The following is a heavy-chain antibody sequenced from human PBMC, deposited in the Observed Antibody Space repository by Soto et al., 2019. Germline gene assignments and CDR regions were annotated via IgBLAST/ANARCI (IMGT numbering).Heavy chain of an antibody. J-gene: IGHJ4*02. V-gene: IGHV4-30-2*01. CDR1: GGSISSGGYS. CDR3: AGGIAARPLGY. CDR2: IYHSGST. Sequence: LQLQESGSGLVKPSQTLSLTCAVSGGSISSGGYSWSWFRQPPGKGLEWIGYIYHSGSTYYNPSLKSRVPISVDRSKNQFSLKLSSVTAADTAVYYCAGGIAARPLGYWGQATLGTVSS. D-gene: IGHD6-6*01.